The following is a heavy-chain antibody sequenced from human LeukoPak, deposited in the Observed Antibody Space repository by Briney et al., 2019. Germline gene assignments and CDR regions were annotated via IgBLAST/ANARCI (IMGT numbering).Heavy chain of an antibody. D-gene: IGHD4-11*01. V-gene: IGHV4-61*01. Sequence: SETLSLTCTVSGGSVSSGTYYWSWIRQPPGKGLEWIGYIYYSGSTNYNPSLKSRVTISVDTSKNQFSLKLTSVTAADTAVYYCARDRVRGNSNPFFDYWGQGTLVTVSS. CDR1: GGSVSSGTYY. CDR2: IYYSGST. J-gene: IGHJ4*02. CDR3: ARDRVRGNSNPFFDY.